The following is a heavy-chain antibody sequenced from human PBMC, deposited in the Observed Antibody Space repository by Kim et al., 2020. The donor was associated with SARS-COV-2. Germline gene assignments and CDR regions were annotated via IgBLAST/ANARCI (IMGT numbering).Heavy chain of an antibody. D-gene: IGHD2-2*01. CDR1: GYTFTSYA. CDR2: INTNTGNP. V-gene: IGHV7-4-1*02. CDR3: ARIPSAYCTSTSCQGWFDP. Sequence: ASVKVSCKSSGYTFTSYAMNWVRQAPGQGLEWMGWINTNTGNPTYAQGFTGRFVFSLDTSVTTAYLQISSLKAEDTAVYYCARIPSAYCTSTSCQGWFDPWGQGTLVTVSS. J-gene: IGHJ5*02.